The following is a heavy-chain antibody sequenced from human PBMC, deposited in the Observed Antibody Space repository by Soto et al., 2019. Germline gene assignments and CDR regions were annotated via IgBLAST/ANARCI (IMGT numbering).Heavy chain of an antibody. CDR3: AGGSRLRPIDY. Sequence: SETLSLTCAVYGGSFSGYYWSWIRQPPGKGLEWIGEINHSGSTNYDPSLKSRVTISVDTSKNQFSLKLSSVTAADTAVYYCAGGSRLRPIDYWGQGTLVTVSS. CDR1: GGSFSGYY. V-gene: IGHV4-34*01. CDR2: INHSGST. D-gene: IGHD4-17*01. J-gene: IGHJ4*02.